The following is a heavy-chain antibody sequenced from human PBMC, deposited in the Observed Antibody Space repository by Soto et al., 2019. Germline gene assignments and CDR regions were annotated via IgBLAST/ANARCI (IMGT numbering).Heavy chain of an antibody. Sequence: GGSLRLSCSASGFTFSSYAMHWVRQAPGKGLEYVSAISSNGGSTYYADSVKGRFTISRDNSKNTLYLQMSSLRAEDTAVYYCVREVYSYGPRGYYFDYWGQGTLVPVSS. CDR1: GFTFSSYA. J-gene: IGHJ4*02. CDR2: ISSNGGST. V-gene: IGHV3-64D*08. D-gene: IGHD5-18*01. CDR3: VREVYSYGPRGYYFDY.